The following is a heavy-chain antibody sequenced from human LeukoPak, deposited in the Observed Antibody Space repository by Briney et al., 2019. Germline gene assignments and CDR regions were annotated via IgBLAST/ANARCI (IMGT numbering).Heavy chain of an antibody. Sequence: ASVKVSCKASGYTFTGYYIHWVRQAPGQGLEWMGWINPSSGGPNYAQKFQGRVTMTRDTPLRTAYMELSSLRSDDTAVYYCARDGSSGWDFDYWGQGTLVTVSS. CDR2: INPSSGGP. V-gene: IGHV1-2*02. J-gene: IGHJ4*02. CDR1: GYTFTGYY. CDR3: ARDGSSGWDFDY. D-gene: IGHD6-19*01.